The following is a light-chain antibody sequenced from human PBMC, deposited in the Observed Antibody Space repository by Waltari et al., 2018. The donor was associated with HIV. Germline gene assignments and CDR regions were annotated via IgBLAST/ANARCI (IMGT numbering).Light chain of an antibody. J-gene: IGKJ1*01. Sequence: IVLTQSPGTLSLSPGERATLSCRASQSVSSSYLAWYQQKPGQAPRLLIYDASSRATGIPDRFSGSGSGTDFTLTISRLESEDFAVYYCQQYANSPRTFGQGTKVEIK. V-gene: IGKV3-20*01. CDR1: QSVSSSY. CDR2: DAS. CDR3: QQYANSPRT.